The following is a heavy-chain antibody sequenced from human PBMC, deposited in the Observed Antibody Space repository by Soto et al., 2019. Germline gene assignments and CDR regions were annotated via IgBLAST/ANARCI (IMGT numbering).Heavy chain of an antibody. V-gene: IGHV3-7*01. Sequence: GGSPRLSCAASGFTFSSYWMSWVRQAPGKGLEWVANIKQDGSEKYYVDSVNGRFTISRDNAKNSLYLQMNSLRAEDTAVYYCARVAWFGESIALYDYWGQGTLVTVSS. D-gene: IGHD3-10*01. CDR1: GFTFSSYW. CDR2: IKQDGSEK. J-gene: IGHJ4*02. CDR3: ARVAWFGESIALYDY.